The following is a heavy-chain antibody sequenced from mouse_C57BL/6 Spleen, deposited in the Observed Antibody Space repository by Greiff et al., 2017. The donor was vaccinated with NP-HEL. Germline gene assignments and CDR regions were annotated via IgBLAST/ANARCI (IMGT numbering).Heavy chain of an antibody. CDR3: ARDHDGSFAY. V-gene: IGHV5-4*01. CDR2: ISDGGSYT. D-gene: IGHD2-3*01. Sequence: EVQVVESGGGLVKPGGSLKLSCAASGFTFSSYAMSWVRQTPEKRLEWVATISDGGSYTYYPDNVKGRFTISRDNAKNNLYLQMSHLKSEDTAMYYCARDHDGSFAYWGQGTLVTVSA. J-gene: IGHJ3*01. CDR1: GFTFSSYA.